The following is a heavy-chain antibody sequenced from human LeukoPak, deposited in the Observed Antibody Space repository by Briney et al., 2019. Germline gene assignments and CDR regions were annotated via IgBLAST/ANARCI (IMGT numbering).Heavy chain of an antibody. V-gene: IGHV1-2*02. J-gene: IGHJ6*02. Sequence: ASVKVSCMASGYTFTGYYMHWVRQAPGQGLEWMGWINPKSGGTNYAQKFQGRVTMTRDTSISTAYMELSRLRSDDTAVYYCARDGRDSGMDVWGQGTTVTVSS. CDR1: GYTFTGYY. D-gene: IGHD3/OR15-3a*01. CDR2: INPKSGGT. CDR3: ARDGRDSGMDV.